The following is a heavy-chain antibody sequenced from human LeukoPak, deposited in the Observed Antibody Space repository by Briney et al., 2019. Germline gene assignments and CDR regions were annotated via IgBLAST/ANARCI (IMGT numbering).Heavy chain of an antibody. CDR3: AELGITMIGGV. Sequence: GGSLRLSCATSGFIFTNYAMTWVRQAPGKGLEWVSYISSSGSTIYYADSVKGRFTISRDNAKNSLYLQMNSLRAEDTAVYYCAELGITMIGGVWGKGTTVTISP. CDR2: ISSSGSTI. CDR1: GFIFTNYA. J-gene: IGHJ6*04. V-gene: IGHV3-48*03. D-gene: IGHD3-10*02.